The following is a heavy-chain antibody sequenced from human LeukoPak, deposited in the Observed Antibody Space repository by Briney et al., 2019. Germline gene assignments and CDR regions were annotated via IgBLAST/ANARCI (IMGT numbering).Heavy chain of an antibody. CDR1: GGSISSYY. CDR2: IYYSGST. J-gene: IGHJ4*02. D-gene: IGHD4-17*01. CDR3: ARGQDYGDYEGY. Sequence: SETLSLTCTVSGGSISSYYWSWIRQPPGRGLEWIGYIYYSGSTNYNPSLKSRVTISVDTSKNQFSLKLSSVTAADTAVYYCARGQDYGDYEGYWGQGTLVTVSS. V-gene: IGHV4-59*01.